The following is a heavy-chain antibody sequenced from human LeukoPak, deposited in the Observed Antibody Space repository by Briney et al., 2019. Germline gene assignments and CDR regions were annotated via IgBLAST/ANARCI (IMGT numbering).Heavy chain of an antibody. CDR2: ISYDGSNK. Sequence: PGGSLRLSCAASGFTFSSYGMHWVRQAPGKGLEWVAVISYDGSNKYYADSVKGRFTISRDNSKNTLYLQMNSLRAEDTAVYYCASDLTDSGYDPFLFDYWGQGTLVTVSS. D-gene: IGHD5-12*01. CDR3: ASDLTDSGYDPFLFDY. J-gene: IGHJ4*02. CDR1: GFTFSSYG. V-gene: IGHV3-30*03.